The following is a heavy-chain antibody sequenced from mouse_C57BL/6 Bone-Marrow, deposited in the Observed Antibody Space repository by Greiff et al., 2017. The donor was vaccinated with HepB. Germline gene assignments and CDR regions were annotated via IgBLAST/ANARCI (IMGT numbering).Heavy chain of an antibody. J-gene: IGHJ1*03. V-gene: IGHV14-2*01. CDR1: GFNIKDYY. Sequence: EVKLMESGAELVKPGASVKLSCTASGFNIKDYYMHWVKQRTEQGLEWIGRIDPEDGETKYAPKFQGKATITADTSSNTAYLQLSSLTSEDTAVYYCARPDYDGSSYWYFDVWGTGTTVTVSS. D-gene: IGHD1-1*01. CDR2: IDPEDGET. CDR3: ARPDYDGSSYWYFDV.